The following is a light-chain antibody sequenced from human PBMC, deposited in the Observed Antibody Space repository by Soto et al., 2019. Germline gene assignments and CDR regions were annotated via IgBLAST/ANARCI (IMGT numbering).Light chain of an antibody. CDR2: DVA. Sequence: QSVLTQPRSVSRSPGQSVTISCTGTSSDVGAYNYVSWYQQHPGKAPELIIFDVARRPSGVPDRFSGSKSGNTASLTVSGLQTEDEADYYCCSYAGSYTFVFGTGTKVTVL. CDR3: CSYAGSYTFV. V-gene: IGLV2-11*01. CDR1: SSDVGAYNY. J-gene: IGLJ1*01.